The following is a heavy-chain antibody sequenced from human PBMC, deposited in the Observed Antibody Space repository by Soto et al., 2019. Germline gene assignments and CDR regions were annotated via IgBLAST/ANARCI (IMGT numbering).Heavy chain of an antibody. J-gene: IGHJ4*02. CDR1: GFTFSFYP. D-gene: IGHD3-10*01. V-gene: IGHV3-23*01. Sequence: EVVLLESGGGLVQPGGSLRLSCAASGFTFSFYPMSWVRQAPGKGLEWVAGISSTAGTIYYADPVKGRFTISRDNSKNTVYLQMNSLRDEDSAMFYCARSRSGAVADSFDFWGQGTLVTVSS. CDR2: ISSTAGTI. CDR3: ARSRSGAVADSFDF.